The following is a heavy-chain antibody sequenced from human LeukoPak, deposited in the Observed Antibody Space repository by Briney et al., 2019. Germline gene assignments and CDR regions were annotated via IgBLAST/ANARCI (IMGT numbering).Heavy chain of an antibody. V-gene: IGHV1-69*05. D-gene: IGHD1-26*01. CDR2: IIPIFGTA. Sequence: ASVKVSCKASGGTFSSYAISWVRQAPGQGLEWMGGIIPIFGTANYAQKFQGRVTITTDESTSTAYMELSSLRSEDTAVYYCARDRGIVGATRGAFDIWGQGTMVTVSS. CDR3: ARDRGIVGATRGAFDI. J-gene: IGHJ3*02. CDR1: GGTFSSYA.